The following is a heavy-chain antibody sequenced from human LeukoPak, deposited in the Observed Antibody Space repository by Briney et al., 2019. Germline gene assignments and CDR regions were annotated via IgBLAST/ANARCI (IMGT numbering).Heavy chain of an antibody. Sequence: SETLSLTCAVYGGSFSGYYWSWIRQPPGKGLEWIGEINHSGSTNYNPSLKSRVTISVDTSKNQFSLKLSSVTAADTAVYYCARGGYYYDSGSPEYWGQGTLVTVSS. CDR3: ARGGYYYDSGSPEY. V-gene: IGHV4-34*01. D-gene: IGHD3-22*01. CDR1: GGSFSGYY. J-gene: IGHJ4*02. CDR2: INHSGST.